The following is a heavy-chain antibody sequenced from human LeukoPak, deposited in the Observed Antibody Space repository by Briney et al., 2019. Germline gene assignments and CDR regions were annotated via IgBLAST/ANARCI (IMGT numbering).Heavy chain of an antibody. D-gene: IGHD3-3*01. V-gene: IGHV4-39*01. CDR1: GGSISSSSYY. J-gene: IGHJ5*02. Sequence: PSETLSLTCTVSGGSISSSSYYWGWIRQPPGKGLEWIGSIYYSGSTYYNPSLKSRVTISVDTSKNQFSLKLSSVTAADTAVYYCATLFITTFGVVNLSWFDPWGQGTLVTVSS. CDR3: ATLFITTFGVVNLSWFDP. CDR2: IYYSGST.